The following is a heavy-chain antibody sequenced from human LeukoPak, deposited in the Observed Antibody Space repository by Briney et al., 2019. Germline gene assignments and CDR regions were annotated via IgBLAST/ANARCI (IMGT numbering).Heavy chain of an antibody. CDR3: ARTYYYDSSGYYDFQH. CDR2: INPNSGGT. J-gene: IGHJ1*01. Sequence: GASVKVSCKASGYTFTGYYMHWVRQAPGQGLEWMGRINPNSGGTNYAQKFQGRVTMTRDTSISTAYMELSRLRSDDTAVYYCARTYYYDSSGYYDFQHWGQGTLVTASS. D-gene: IGHD3-22*01. CDR1: GYTFTGYY. V-gene: IGHV1-2*06.